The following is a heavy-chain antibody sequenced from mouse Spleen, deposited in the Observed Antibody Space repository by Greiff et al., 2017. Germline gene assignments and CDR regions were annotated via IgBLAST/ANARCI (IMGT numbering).Heavy chain of an antibody. V-gene: IGHV5-16*01. J-gene: IGHJ2*01. CDR2: INYDGSST. CDR1: GFTFSDYY. D-gene: IGHD4-1*01. CDR3: ARGRITGIFDY. Sequence: VQLKESEGGLVQPGSSMKLSCTASGFTFSDYYIAWVRQVPEKGLEWVANINYDGSSTYYLDSLKSRFIISRDNAKNILYLQMSSLKSEDTATYYCARGRITGIFDYWGQGTTLTVSS.